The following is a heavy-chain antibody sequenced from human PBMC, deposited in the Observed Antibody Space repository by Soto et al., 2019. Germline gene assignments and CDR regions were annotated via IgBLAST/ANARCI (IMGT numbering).Heavy chain of an antibody. CDR3: AYLPCSGGSCYWFSFSGMDV. D-gene: IGHD2-15*01. J-gene: IGHJ6*02. V-gene: IGHV2-5*02. CDR1: GFSLSTSGVG. CDR2: IYWDDDK. Sequence: QITLKESGPTLVKPTQTLTLTCTFSGFSLSTSGVGVAWIRQPPGKALEWLALIYWDDDKRYRPSLESRLTITKDTPTNQGVLTMTNMHSVDTATYYCAYLPCSGGSCYWFSFSGMDVWGQGTTVTVSS.